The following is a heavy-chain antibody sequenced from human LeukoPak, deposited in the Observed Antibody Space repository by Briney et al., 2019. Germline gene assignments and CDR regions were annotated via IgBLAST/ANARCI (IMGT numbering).Heavy chain of an antibody. J-gene: IGHJ3*02. D-gene: IGHD3-16*02. CDR1: GFTFSSYS. Sequence: GESLKISCAASGFTFSSYSMNWVRQAPGKGLEWVSSISSSSSYIYYADSVKGRFTISRDNAKNSLYLQMNSLRAEDTAVYYCARSNYDYVWGSYRLRAFDIWGQGTMVTVSS. CDR2: ISSSSSYI. V-gene: IGHV3-21*01. CDR3: ARSNYDYVWGSYRLRAFDI.